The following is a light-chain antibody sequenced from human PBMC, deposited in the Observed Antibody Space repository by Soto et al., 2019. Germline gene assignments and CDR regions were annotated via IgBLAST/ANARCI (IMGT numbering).Light chain of an antibody. Sequence: EIVLTQSPGTLSLSPGERATLSCRASQSVSSSYLAWYQQKPGQAPRLLIYGASSRATGIPDRFSGSGSGTDFTLTISRLEPEDFAVYYCQQYGSSTETFGQGPKVDIK. CDR1: QSVSSSY. CDR2: GAS. J-gene: IGKJ1*01. CDR3: QQYGSSTET. V-gene: IGKV3-20*01.